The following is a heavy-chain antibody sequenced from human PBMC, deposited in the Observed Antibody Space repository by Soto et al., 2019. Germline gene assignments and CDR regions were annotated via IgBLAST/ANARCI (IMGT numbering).Heavy chain of an antibody. CDR1: GYSFTNDD. J-gene: IGHJ5*02. V-gene: IGHV1-8*01. CDR2: MNPGSGDT. CDR3: ARMETFGSLNWFDP. Sequence: ASVKVSCKASGYSFTNDDVSWVRQATGQGLEWMGWMNPGSGDTGYAQKFQGRVTMTRDISIATAYMELSSLRSDDTAIYYCARMETFGSLNWFDPWGQGTLVTVSS. D-gene: IGHD3-16*01.